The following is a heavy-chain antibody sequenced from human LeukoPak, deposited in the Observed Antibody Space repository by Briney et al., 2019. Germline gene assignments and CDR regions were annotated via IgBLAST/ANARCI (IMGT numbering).Heavy chain of an antibody. J-gene: IGHJ5*02. CDR3: ARGPMVRGVIIQNNWFDP. CDR1: GYTFTSYG. CDR2: ISAYNGNT. Sequence: ASVKVSCKASGYTFTSYGISWVRQAPGQGLEWMGWISAYNGNTNYAQKLQGRVTMTTDTSTSTAYMELRSLRSDDTAVYYCARGPMVRGVIIQNNWFDPWGQGTLVTVSS. D-gene: IGHD3-10*01. V-gene: IGHV1-18*01.